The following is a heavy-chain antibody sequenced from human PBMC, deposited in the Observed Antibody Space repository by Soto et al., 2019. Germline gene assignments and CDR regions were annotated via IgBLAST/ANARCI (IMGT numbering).Heavy chain of an antibody. CDR1: GYTFTTYY. CDR3: ARAPSPAGFDP. J-gene: IGHJ5*02. V-gene: IGHV1-46*03. CDR2: INPSGGST. Sequence: QVQLVQSGAEVKKPGASVKVSCKASGYTFTTYYMHWVRQAPGQGLEWMGIINPSGGSTNYAQKFQGRLTVTRDTSTSTVYIELSSLRSEDTAVYYCARAPSPAGFDPWGQGTLVTVSS.